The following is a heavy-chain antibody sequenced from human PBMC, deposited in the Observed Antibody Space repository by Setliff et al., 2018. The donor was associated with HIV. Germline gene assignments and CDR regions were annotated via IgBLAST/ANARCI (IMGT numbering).Heavy chain of an antibody. D-gene: IGHD1-26*01. J-gene: IGHJ6*03. CDR2: IDHSGST. CDR1: GGSISSGSYY. V-gene: IGHV4-39*07. CDR3: ARGRGSLPVLYYYYYYMDV. Sequence: PSETLSLTCTVSGGSISSGSYYWSWIRQPPGKGLEWIGEIDHSGSTNYNPSLKSRVTISVDTSKNQFSLKLSSVTAADTAVYYCARGRGSLPVLYYYYYYMDVWGKGTTVTVSS.